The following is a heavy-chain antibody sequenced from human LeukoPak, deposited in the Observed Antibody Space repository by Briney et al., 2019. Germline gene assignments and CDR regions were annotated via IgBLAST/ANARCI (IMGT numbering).Heavy chain of an antibody. D-gene: IGHD1-20*01. Sequence: GGSLRLSCAASGFTFISYAMSWVRQAPGKGLEWVSAISGSGGSTYYADSVKGRFTISGDNSKNTLYLQMNSLRAEDTAVYYCAKDRVSNWNPLGNWGQGTLVTVSS. CDR1: GFTFISYA. V-gene: IGHV3-23*01. CDR2: ISGSGGST. J-gene: IGHJ4*02. CDR3: AKDRVSNWNPLGN.